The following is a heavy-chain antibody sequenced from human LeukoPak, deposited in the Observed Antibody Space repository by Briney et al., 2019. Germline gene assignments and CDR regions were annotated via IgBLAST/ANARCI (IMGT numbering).Heavy chain of an antibody. CDR2: IYYTGTT. CDR1: VDSICSYY. Sequence: SQTLSLTCPVSVDSICSYYWSWARQPPGQGREWLGYIYYTGTTNYNTSLKSRVTMSEDTSNKQFSFNLKSVTTAAPAGPFFARGTSGLPVDYWDQGDLVTVSS. D-gene: IGHD2-21*01. CDR3: ARGTSGLPVDY. V-gene: IGHV4-59*01. J-gene: IGHJ4*02.